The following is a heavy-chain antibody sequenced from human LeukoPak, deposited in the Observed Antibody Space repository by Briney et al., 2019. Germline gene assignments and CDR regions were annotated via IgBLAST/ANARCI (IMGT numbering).Heavy chain of an antibody. V-gene: IGHV3-48*03. J-gene: IGHJ3*02. D-gene: IGHD6-13*01. CDR3: ARVKYSSSWYDAFDI. CDR1: GFTFSSYE. CDR2: ISSRGSTI. Sequence: GGSLRLSCAASGFTFSSYEMNWVRQAPGKGLEWVSYISSRGSTIYYADSVKGRFTISRDNAKNSLYLQMNSLRAEDMAVYYCARVKYSSSWYDAFDIWGQGTMVTVSS.